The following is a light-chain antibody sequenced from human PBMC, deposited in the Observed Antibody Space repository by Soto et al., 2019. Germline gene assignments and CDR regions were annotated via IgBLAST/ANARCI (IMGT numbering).Light chain of an antibody. Sequence: EIVLTQSPGTLSLSTGERVTLFCRAIQSVSGSFLAWYQQKPGQAPRLVMYGASSRATGIPDRFSGGGSGTDFALTISRLEPEDFALYYCQHYAHNSPITFGQGARLEI. CDR1: QSVSGSF. CDR3: QHYAHNSPIT. CDR2: GAS. J-gene: IGKJ5*01. V-gene: IGKV3-20*01.